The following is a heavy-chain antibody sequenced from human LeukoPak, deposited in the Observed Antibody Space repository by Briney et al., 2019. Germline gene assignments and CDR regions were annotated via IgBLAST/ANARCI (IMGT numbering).Heavy chain of an antibody. CDR2: INHSGST. CDR3: ARSGRITIFGVVTNYDY. CDR1: GGSFSGYY. J-gene: IGHJ4*02. D-gene: IGHD3-3*01. Sequence: SETLSLTCAVYGGSFSGYYWSWIRQPPGKGLEWIGEINHSGSTNYNPSLKSRVTISVDTSKNQFSLKLSSVTAADTAVYYCARSGRITIFGVVTNYDYWGQETLVTVSS. V-gene: IGHV4-34*01.